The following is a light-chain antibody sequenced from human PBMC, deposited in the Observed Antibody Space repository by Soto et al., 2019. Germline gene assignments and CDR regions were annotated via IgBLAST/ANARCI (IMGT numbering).Light chain of an antibody. Sequence: IMINQATGTLSVFPGEKVTISWWASQSVTNTLAWYQHKPGQAPRLLISYASRGATGIPSRFSGSGSGTDFTLTINSLQSEDFAVYYCQQYYTWPVTFGGGTKVDI. J-gene: IGKJ4*01. CDR2: YAS. V-gene: IGKV3-15*01. CDR1: QSVTNT. CDR3: QQYYTWPVT.